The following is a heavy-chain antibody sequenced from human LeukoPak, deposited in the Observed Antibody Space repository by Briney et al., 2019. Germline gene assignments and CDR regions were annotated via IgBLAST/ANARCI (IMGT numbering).Heavy chain of an antibody. V-gene: IGHV3-53*01. D-gene: IGHD2-8*01. CDR3: ARLEKDIVLMVYADWYFDL. Sequence: GGSLRLSCAASGFTVSSNYMSWVRQAPGKGLEWVSVIYSGGSTYYADSVKGRFTISRDNSKNTRYLQMNSLRAEDTAVYYCARLEKDIVLMVYADWYFDLWGRGTLVTVSS. CDR2: IYSGGST. CDR1: GFTVSSNY. J-gene: IGHJ2*01.